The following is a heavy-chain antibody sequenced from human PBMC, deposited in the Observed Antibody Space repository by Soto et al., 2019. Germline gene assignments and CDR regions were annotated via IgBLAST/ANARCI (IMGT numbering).Heavy chain of an antibody. CDR3: ARAVAGTRFDF. V-gene: IGHV4-31*03. CDR1: GGSISSGGYY. CDR2: IYYSGST. J-gene: IGHJ4*02. D-gene: IGHD6-19*01. Sequence: PSETRSLTGTVSGGSISSGGYYWSWIRQHPGKGLEWIGYIYYSGSTYYNPSLKSRVTISVDTSKNQFSLKLSSVTAADTAVYYCARAVAGTRFDFWGQGTLVTVSS.